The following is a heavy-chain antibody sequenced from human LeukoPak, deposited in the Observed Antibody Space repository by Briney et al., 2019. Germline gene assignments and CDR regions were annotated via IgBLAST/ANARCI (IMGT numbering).Heavy chain of an antibody. V-gene: IGHV4-34*01. CDR1: GGSFSGYY. Sequence: SETLSLTCAVYGGSFSGYYWSWIRQPPGKGLEWIGEINHSGSTNYNPSLKSRVTISADTSKNQFSLKLSSVTAADTAVYYCARGLRKTNYVWGSYRLSDAFDIWAKGQWSPSLQ. J-gene: IGHJ3*02. CDR2: INHSGST. D-gene: IGHD3-16*02. CDR3: ARGLRKTNYVWGSYRLSDAFDI.